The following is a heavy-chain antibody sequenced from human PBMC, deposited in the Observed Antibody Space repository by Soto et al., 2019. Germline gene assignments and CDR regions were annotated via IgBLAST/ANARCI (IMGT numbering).Heavy chain of an antibody. Sequence: SETVSLTCSVSCGSISGSYWSWIRQSPGKGLEWLGYVYYTGSTNYSPSLRSRVSISVDTSKNEFSLRLSSVTAADTAVYFCARSVAVPGAHIDYWGQGTQVTVSS. J-gene: IGHJ4*02. CDR3: ARSVAVPGAHIDY. CDR2: VYYTGST. CDR1: CGSISGSY. V-gene: IGHV4-59*01. D-gene: IGHD6-19*01.